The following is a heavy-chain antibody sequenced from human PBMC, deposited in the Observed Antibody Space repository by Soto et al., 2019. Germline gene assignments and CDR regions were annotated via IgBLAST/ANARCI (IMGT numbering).Heavy chain of an antibody. D-gene: IGHD3-10*01. CDR1: GYSFTSYW. CDR3: ATHWSMSGYYYYGMDV. J-gene: IGHJ6*02. Sequence: GESLKISCKGSGYSFTSYWIGWVRQMPGKGLEWMGIIYPCDSDTRYSPSFQGQVTISADKSISTAYLQWSRLKASDTAMYYCATHWSMSGYYYYGMDVWGRETRFTVSS. V-gene: IGHV5-51*01. CDR2: IYPCDSDT.